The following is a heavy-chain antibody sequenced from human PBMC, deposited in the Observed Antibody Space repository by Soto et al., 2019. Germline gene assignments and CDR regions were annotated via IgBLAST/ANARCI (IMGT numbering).Heavy chain of an antibody. D-gene: IGHD3-10*01. V-gene: IGHV3-30*18. CDR1: GFTFSSYG. Sequence: QVQLVESGGGVVQPGRSLRLSSAASGFTFSSYGMHWVRQAPGKGLEWVAVISYDGSNKYYADSVKGRFTISRDNSKNTLYLQMNSLRAEDTAVYYCAKGAGFGELLYYFDYWGQGTLVTVSS. CDR2: ISYDGSNK. J-gene: IGHJ4*02. CDR3: AKGAGFGELLYYFDY.